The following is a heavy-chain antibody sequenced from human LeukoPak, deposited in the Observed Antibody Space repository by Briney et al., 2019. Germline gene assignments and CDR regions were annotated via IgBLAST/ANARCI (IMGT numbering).Heavy chain of an antibody. J-gene: IGHJ5*02. CDR2: INPNSGGT. V-gene: IGHV1-2*02. D-gene: IGHD2/OR15-2a*01. CDR1: GYTFTGYH. Sequence: ASVKVSCKASGYTFTGYHIHWVRQAPGQGLEWMGWINPNSGGTNYAQKFQGRVTMTRDTSSTTVYMELTRLRSDDTAVYYCARPLGSLKEYWWFDPWGQGTLVTVSS. CDR3: ARPLGSLKEYWWFDP.